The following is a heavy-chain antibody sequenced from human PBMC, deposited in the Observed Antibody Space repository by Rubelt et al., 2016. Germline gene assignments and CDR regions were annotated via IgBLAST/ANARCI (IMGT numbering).Heavy chain of an antibody. D-gene: IGHD1-26*01. J-gene: IGHJ4*02. V-gene: IGHV3-21*04. CDR3: AKDVVGQDY. CDR1: GFTFSSYS. Sequence: EVQLVESGGGLVKPGGSLRLSCAASGFTFSSYSMNWVRQAPGKGLEWVSSISSSSSYIYYADSMKGRFTISRDNAKSSLYLQMSSLRAEDTAVYYCAKDVVGQDYWGQGTLVTVSS. CDR2: ISSSSSYI.